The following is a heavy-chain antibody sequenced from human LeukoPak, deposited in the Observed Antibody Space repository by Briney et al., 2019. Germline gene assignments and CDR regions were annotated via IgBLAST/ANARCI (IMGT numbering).Heavy chain of an antibody. Sequence: PSETLSLTCTVSGGSISSYYWSWIRQTPGKGLEWIGYVHYSGATNYNPSLKSRVTISVDTSKNQFSLKLSSVTAADTAVYYCARDPRDAYWGQGTLVTVSS. V-gene: IGHV4-59*12. CDR3: ARDPRDAY. J-gene: IGHJ4*02. CDR1: GGSISSYY. CDR2: VHYSGAT.